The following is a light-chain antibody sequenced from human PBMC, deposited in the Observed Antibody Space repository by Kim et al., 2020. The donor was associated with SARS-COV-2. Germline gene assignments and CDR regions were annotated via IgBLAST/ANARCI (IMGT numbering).Light chain of an antibody. J-gene: IGKJ1*01. V-gene: IGKV3-20*01. Sequence: SPGERATLSCRASQRVGSNYVAWYQQKPGQAPRLLIYGASGRATGIPDRFSGSGSGTDFTLTITRLEPEDFAVYYCQLYSSSPATFGQGTKVDIK. CDR2: GAS. CDR3: QLYSSSPAT. CDR1: QRVGSNY.